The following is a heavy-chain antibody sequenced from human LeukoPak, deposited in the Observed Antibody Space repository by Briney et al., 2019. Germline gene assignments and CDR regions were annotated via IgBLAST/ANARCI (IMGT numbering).Heavy chain of an antibody. J-gene: IGHJ4*02. D-gene: IGHD3-10*01. V-gene: IGHV1-69*13. Sequence: GASVKISCKASVGTFSNYAISGVRQAPGQGLEWMGGIIPIFGTASYAQKFQGRVTITADESTSTAYMELSSLRSEDTAVYYCARDLGDSTDYWGQGTLVTVSS. CDR2: IIPIFGTA. CDR3: ARDLGDSTDY. CDR1: VGTFSNYA.